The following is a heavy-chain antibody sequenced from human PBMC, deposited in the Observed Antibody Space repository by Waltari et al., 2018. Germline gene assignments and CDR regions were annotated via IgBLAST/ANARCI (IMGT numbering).Heavy chain of an antibody. V-gene: IGHV3-21*01. D-gene: IGHD4-17*01. J-gene: IGHJ4*02. CDR3: VRSDYGDYVGGYY. CDR1: GFTFGDDT. Sequence: EVQLVESGGGLVKPGGSLRLSCAASGFTFGDDTMSWVRQTPGKGLEWVSSISSSSSFIYYADSVKGRFTISRDNAKNSLFLQMNSLRAEDTSVYYCVRSDYGDYVGGYYWGQGTVVTVSS. CDR2: ISSSSSFI.